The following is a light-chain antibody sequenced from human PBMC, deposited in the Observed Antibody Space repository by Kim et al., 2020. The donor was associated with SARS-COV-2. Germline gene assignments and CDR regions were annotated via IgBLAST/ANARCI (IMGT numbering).Light chain of an antibody. J-gene: IGLJ2*01. V-gene: IGLV1-47*01. Sequence: QSVLTQPPSASGTPGQRVTISCSGSSSNIGSNSVNWYQQLPGSAPTFLIYRNNQRPSGVPDRFSGSKSDTSASLAISGLRSEDEADYYCAAWDDSLSGVVFGGGTQLTVL. CDR1: SSNIGSNS. CDR2: RNN. CDR3: AAWDDSLSGVV.